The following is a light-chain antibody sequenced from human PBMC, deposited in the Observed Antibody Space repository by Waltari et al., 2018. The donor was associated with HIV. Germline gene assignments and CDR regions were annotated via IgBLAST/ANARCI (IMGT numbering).Light chain of an antibody. V-gene: IGKV1-39*01. CDR1: QNIGSY. CDR3: QQSYSKPRT. Sequence: MTQSPRSLTASVGDRVTITVRASQNIGSYLHWYQLRPGQAPNVLIYVSTNLQTGVPSRFSGWGSGTDFTLTITDLQPEDFVFYFCQQSYSKPRTFGQGTK. J-gene: IGKJ1*01. CDR2: VST.